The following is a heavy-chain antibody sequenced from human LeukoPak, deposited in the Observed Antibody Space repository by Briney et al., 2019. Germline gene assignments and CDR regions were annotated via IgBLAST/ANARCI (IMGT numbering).Heavy chain of an antibody. V-gene: IGHV4-30-2*01. CDR3: ARGRGGYNYGYTSLNLDAFDI. CDR1: GGSISSGGYS. CDR2: IYHSGST. J-gene: IGHJ3*02. Sequence: SETLSLTCAVSGGSISSGGYSWSWIRQPPGKGLEWIGYIYHSGSTYYNPSLKSRVTISVDRSKNQFSLKLSSVTAADTAVYYCARGRGGYNYGYTSLNLDAFDIWGQGTMVTVSS. D-gene: IGHD5-18*01.